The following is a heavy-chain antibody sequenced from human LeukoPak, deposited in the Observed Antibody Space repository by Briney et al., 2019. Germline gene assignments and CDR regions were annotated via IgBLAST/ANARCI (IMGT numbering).Heavy chain of an antibody. J-gene: IGHJ3*02. D-gene: IGHD5-18*01. Sequence: GESLKISCKGSGYSFTSYWIGWVRQMPGKGLEWMGIIYPGDSDTRYSPSFQGQVTISADKSISTAYLQWSSLKASDTAMYYCARHSGRGDTAMNDAFDIWGQGTMVTVSS. CDR3: ARHSGRGDTAMNDAFDI. CDR2: IYPGDSDT. V-gene: IGHV5-51*01. CDR1: GYSFTSYW.